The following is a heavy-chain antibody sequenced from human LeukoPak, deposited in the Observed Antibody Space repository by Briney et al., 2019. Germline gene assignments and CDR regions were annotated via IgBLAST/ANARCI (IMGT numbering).Heavy chain of an antibody. CDR1: GYTFSGYW. CDR2: IKQDGSEK. V-gene: IGHV3-7*04. J-gene: IGHJ4*02. D-gene: IGHD3-22*01. CDR3: AREEYFYDSSDSHY. Sequence: GGSLRLSCEGSGYTFSGYWMSWVRQAPRKGLEWVANIKQDGSEKYYVDSVKGRFTISRDNAKNALYLQMNSLRAEDTAVYYCAREEYFYDSSDSHYWGQGTLATVSS.